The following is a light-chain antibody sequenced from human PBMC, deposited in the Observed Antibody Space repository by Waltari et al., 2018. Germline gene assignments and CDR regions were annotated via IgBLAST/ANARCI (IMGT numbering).Light chain of an antibody. V-gene: IGLV2-14*03. CDR3: SSFTSSTTGI. CDR1: SSDSGGSEY. J-gene: IGLJ2*01. CDR2: DVN. Sequence: SALTQPDSLSGSPGQSINISCSGTSSDSGGSEYGPWYQQHPGKAPNVIIYDVNNRPSAVSTRFSGSKSGSSASLTISGLQAEDEADYYCSSFTSSTTGIFGGGTKVTVL.